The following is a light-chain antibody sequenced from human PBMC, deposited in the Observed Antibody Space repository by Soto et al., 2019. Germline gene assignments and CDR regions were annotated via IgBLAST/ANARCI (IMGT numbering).Light chain of an antibody. CDR3: QQANSFPWT. CDR1: QGIASW. V-gene: IGKV1-12*01. Sequence: DLQMTQSPSSVSASVGDRVTITCRASQGIASWLAWYQHKPGRAPQLLIYAASSLQSGVPSRFSGSGSGTDFTLIISSLQPEDFGTYYCQQANSFPWTFGQGTKVEIK. J-gene: IGKJ1*01. CDR2: AAS.